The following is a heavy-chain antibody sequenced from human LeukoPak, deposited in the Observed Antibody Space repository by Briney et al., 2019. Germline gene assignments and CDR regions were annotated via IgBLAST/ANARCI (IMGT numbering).Heavy chain of an antibody. Sequence: GRSLRLSCAASGFTFSSYAMHWVRQAPGKGLEWVAVISYDGSNKYYADSVKGRFTISRDNSKNTLYLQMNSLRAEDTAVYYCARANIWFGELSLDYWGQGTLVTASS. J-gene: IGHJ4*02. CDR1: GFTFSSYA. CDR2: ISYDGSNK. D-gene: IGHD3-10*01. CDR3: ARANIWFGELSLDY. V-gene: IGHV3-30*14.